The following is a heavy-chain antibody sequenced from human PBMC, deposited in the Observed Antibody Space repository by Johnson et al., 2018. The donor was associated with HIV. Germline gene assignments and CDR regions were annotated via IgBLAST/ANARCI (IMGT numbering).Heavy chain of an antibody. J-gene: IGHJ3*02. Sequence: EVQLVESGGGLVKPGGSLRVSCAASGFTFSNAWMNWVRQAPGKGLEWVGRIRSKTDGGTTEYAAPVKGRFTISRDDSKNTLYLQMNSLKTEDTAVYYCTRDAKLRPLDGPDDAFDIWGHGTMVTVSS. V-gene: IGHV3-15*01. CDR1: GFTFSNAW. CDR3: TRDAKLRPLDGPDDAFDI. D-gene: IGHD2-2*03. CDR2: IRSKTDGGTT.